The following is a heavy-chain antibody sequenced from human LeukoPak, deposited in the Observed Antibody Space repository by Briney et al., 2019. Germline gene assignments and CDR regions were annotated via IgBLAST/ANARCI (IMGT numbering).Heavy chain of an antibody. Sequence: TLSLTCTVPGGSISSGDYYWSWIRQPPGKGLGWIGYIYYSGSTYYNPSLKSRVTISVDTSKNQFSLKLSSVTAADTAVYYCARCGIRRYFDYWGQGTLVTVSS. J-gene: IGHJ4*02. CDR1: GGSISSGDYY. V-gene: IGHV4-30-4*01. D-gene: IGHD1-26*01. CDR2: IYYSGST. CDR3: ARCGIRRYFDY.